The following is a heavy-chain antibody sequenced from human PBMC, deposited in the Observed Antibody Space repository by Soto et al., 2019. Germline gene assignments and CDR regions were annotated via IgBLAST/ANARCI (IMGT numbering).Heavy chain of an antibody. V-gene: IGHV3-21*01. CDR1: GFPFSSYS. Sequence: GGSLRLSCAASGFPFSSYSMNWVRQAPGQGLEWVSSLSSSSSYIYYAASVKGRFTISRDNAKNSLYLQMNSLRAEDTAVYYCARETGGSYFSYYYGMDVWGQGTTVTVSS. J-gene: IGHJ6*02. CDR3: ARETGGSYFSYYYGMDV. D-gene: IGHD1-26*01. CDR2: LSSSSSYI.